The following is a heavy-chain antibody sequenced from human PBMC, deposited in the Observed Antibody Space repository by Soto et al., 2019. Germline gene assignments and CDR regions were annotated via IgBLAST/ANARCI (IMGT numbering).Heavy chain of an antibody. V-gene: IGHV1-18*04. Sequence: SEQVSFKASWSTFSSDGISWVRQAAGQGLEWMGWISAYNGNTNYAQNLQGRVTMTTDTSTSTAYMELRSLRSDDTAVYYCARDRDGQEDYDFWSGPNRYFEYWGQRSLVTVSS. J-gene: IGHJ4*02. CDR2: ISAYNGNT. CDR1: WSTFSSDG. D-gene: IGHD3-3*01. CDR3: ARDRDGQEDYDFWSGPNRYFEY.